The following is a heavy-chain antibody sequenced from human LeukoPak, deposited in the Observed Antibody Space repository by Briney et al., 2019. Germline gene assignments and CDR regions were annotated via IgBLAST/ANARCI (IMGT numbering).Heavy chain of an antibody. D-gene: IGHD3-9*01. Sequence: ASVEVSCKASGYTFTSYGISWVRQAPGQGLEWMGWISAYNGNTNYAQKLQGRVTITTDTSTSTAYMELRSLRSDDTAVYYCARVLYYDILTGYSNWFDPWGQGTLVPVSS. CDR3: ARVLYYDILTGYSNWFDP. J-gene: IGHJ5*02. CDR2: ISAYNGNT. CDR1: GYTFTSYG. V-gene: IGHV1-18*01.